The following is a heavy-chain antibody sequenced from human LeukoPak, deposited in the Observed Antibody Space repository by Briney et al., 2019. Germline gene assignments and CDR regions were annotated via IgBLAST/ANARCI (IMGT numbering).Heavy chain of an antibody. J-gene: IGHJ4*02. V-gene: IGHV3-21*01. CDR2: ISSSSSYI. CDR1: GFTFDDYA. CDR3: ARVIVGATGSDY. D-gene: IGHD1-26*01. Sequence: PGRSLRLSCAASGFTFDDYAMHWVRQAPGKGLEWVSSISSSSSYIYYADSVKGRFIISRDNAKNTLYLQMNSLRAEDTAVYYCARVIVGATGSDYWGQGTLVTVSS.